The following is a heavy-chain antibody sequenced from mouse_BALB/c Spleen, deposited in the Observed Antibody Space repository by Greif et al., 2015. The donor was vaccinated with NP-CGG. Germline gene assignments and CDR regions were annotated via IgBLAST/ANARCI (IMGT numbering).Heavy chain of an antibody. V-gene: IGHV5-17*02. CDR3: ARSGDSSGSLFAY. J-gene: IGHJ3*01. D-gene: IGHD3-2*01. Sequence: EVKVEESGGGLVQPGGSRKLSCAASGFTFSSFGMHWVRQAPEKGLEWVAYISSGSSTIYYADTVKGRFTISRDNPKNTLFMQMASVRSEDTAMYYCARSGDSSGSLFAYWGQGTLVTVSA. CDR1: GFTFSSFG. CDR2: ISSGSSTI.